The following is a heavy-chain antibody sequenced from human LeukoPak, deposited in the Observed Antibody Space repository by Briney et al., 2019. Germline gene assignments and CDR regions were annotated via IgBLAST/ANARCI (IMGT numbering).Heavy chain of an antibody. V-gene: IGHV4-30-4*08. D-gene: IGHD3-10*01. Sequence: PSQTLSLTCTVSGGSISSGDYYWSWLRQPPGKGLGWIGYIYYSGSTYYNPSLKSRVTISVDTSKNQFSLKLSSVTAADTAVYYCARAKGVRGVGAFDIWGQGTMVTVSS. J-gene: IGHJ3*02. CDR3: ARAKGVRGVGAFDI. CDR1: GGSISSGDYY. CDR2: IYYSGST.